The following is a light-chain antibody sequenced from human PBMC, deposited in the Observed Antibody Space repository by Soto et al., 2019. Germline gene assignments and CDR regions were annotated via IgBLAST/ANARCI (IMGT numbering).Light chain of an antibody. CDR1: QDIDKF. CDR3: QQYDDLPIT. Sequence: GDRVTITCHASQDIDKFLNWYQKKPGKPPKLLIDDASNLATGVPSRLSGRGYGTDFTFTISSMQPEDVATYYCQQYDDLPITFGHGTRLEIK. CDR2: DAS. V-gene: IGKV1-33*01. J-gene: IGKJ5*01.